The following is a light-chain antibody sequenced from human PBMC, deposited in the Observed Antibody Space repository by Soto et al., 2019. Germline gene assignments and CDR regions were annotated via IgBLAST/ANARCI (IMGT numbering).Light chain of an antibody. CDR1: QTISGW. CDR2: DAS. CDR3: LQYNGYYRT. J-gene: IGKJ1*01. V-gene: IGKV1-5*01. Sequence: DIQMTQSPSTLSASVGDTVTITRRASQTISGWLAWYQQRPGKAPNLLIFDASTLESGVPSRFSGSGSGTTFTLTISSLQSDDFDTYYCLQYNGYYRTFGQGTKVDIK.